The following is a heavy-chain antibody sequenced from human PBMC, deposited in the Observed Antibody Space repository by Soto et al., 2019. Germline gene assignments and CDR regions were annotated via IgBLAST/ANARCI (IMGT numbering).Heavy chain of an antibody. Sequence: QVQLVESGGGVVQPGRSLRLSCAASGFTFSSYGMHWVRQAPGKGLEWVAVIWYDGSNKYYADSVKGRFTISRGNSKNTLYLQMNSLRAEDTAVYYCARDWAGRYYDSTGLLYWGQGTLVTVSS. CDR1: GFTFSSYG. J-gene: IGHJ4*02. V-gene: IGHV3-33*01. CDR3: ARDWAGRYYDSTGLLY. D-gene: IGHD3-22*01. CDR2: IWYDGSNK.